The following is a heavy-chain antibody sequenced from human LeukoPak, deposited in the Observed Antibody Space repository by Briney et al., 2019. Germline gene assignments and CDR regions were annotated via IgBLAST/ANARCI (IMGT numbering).Heavy chain of an antibody. CDR1: GLSFRDYA. CDR3: AKSIAAAGTGVFDY. CDR2: ISNSGRDK. Sequence: PGGSLRLSCAASGLSFRDYAMHWVRQAPGKGLEWVAVISNSGRDKYYADSVKGRFTISRDNSKNTLYLQMNSLRAEDTAVYYCAKSIAAAGTGVFDYWGQGTLVTVSS. V-gene: IGHV3-30*18. D-gene: IGHD6-13*01. J-gene: IGHJ4*02.